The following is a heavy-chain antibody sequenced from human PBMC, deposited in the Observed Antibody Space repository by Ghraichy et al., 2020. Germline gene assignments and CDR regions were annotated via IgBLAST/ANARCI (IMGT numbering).Heavy chain of an antibody. Sequence: SETLSLTCAVSGGYIISNNWWSWVRQPPGKGLEWIGEVFHSGSTNYNPSLNSRVTVSIDKSRNQFSLRLSSVTAADTAVYFCARGIRVNYDSRGDWFDPWGRVTLFTVSS. D-gene: IGHD3-22*01. CDR1: GGYIISNNW. J-gene: IGHJ5*02. V-gene: IGHV4-4*02. CDR2: VFHSGST. CDR3: ARGIRVNYDSRGDWFDP.